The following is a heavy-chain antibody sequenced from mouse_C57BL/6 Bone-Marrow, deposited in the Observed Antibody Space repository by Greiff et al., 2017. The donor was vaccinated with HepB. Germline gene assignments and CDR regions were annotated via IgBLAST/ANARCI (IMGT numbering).Heavy chain of an antibody. CDR1: GFTFSSYG. CDR2: ISSGGSYT. Sequence: EVKLMESGGDLVKPGGSLKLSCAASGFTFSSYGMSWVRQTPDKRLEWVATISSGGSYTYYPDSVKGRFTISRDNAKNTLYLQMSSLKSEDTAMYYCARHPITTVGAYWGQGTLVTVSA. D-gene: IGHD1-1*01. CDR3: ARHPITTVGAY. V-gene: IGHV5-6*01. J-gene: IGHJ3*01.